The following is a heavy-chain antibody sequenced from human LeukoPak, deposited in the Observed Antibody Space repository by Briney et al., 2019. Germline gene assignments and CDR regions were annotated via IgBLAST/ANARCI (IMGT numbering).Heavy chain of an antibody. V-gene: IGHV4-34*01. CDR3: AKFGVDYDMVA. CDR2: INHSGST. D-gene: IGHD3-16*01. J-gene: IGHJ6*02. Sequence: RTSETLSLTCAVYGGSFSGYYWSWIRQPPGKGLEWIGEINHSGSTNYNPSLKSRVTISVDTSKNQFSLKLTSMTAADTAVYYCAKFGVDYDMVAWGQGTTVTVS. CDR1: GGSFSGYY.